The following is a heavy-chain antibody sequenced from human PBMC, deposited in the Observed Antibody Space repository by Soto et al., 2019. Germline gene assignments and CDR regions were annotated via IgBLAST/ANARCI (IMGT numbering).Heavy chain of an antibody. CDR3: SRVDPGETSPFDH. V-gene: IGHV1-69*05. D-gene: IGHD3-10*01. CDR2: IIPIDGTA. CDR1: GGTFSSYA. J-gene: IGHJ4*02. Sequence: SVKVSCKTSGGTFSSYAINWVRQAPGQGLEWMGWIIPIDGTAKFAQKFQGRITFTRDTSTSTVYMELRGLRSDDTAVYYCSRVDPGETSPFDHWGQGTLVTVSS.